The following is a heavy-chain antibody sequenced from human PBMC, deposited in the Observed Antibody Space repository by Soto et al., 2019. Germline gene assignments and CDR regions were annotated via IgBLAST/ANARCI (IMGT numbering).Heavy chain of an antibody. Sequence: GESLKISCKGSGYSFTTYWISWVRQMPGKGLEWMGRIDSSDSYTNYSPSFQGHVTISVDKSINTAYLQWTSLKASDTAMYYCASSIAVTGLDYWGQGTLVTVS. J-gene: IGHJ4*02. CDR1: GYSFTTYW. D-gene: IGHD6-19*01. CDR3: ASSIAVTGLDY. V-gene: IGHV5-10-1*01. CDR2: IDSSDSYT.